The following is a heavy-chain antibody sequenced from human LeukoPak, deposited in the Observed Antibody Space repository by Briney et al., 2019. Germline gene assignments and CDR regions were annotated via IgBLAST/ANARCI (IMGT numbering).Heavy chain of an antibody. V-gene: IGHV3-7*01. CDR1: GFTFTNYW. CDR3: ARVKGRWLQRGPYYFDY. D-gene: IGHD5-24*01. J-gene: IGHJ4*02. CDR2: IKQDRSEK. Sequence: GGSLRLSCAASGFTFTNYWMSWVRQAPGKGLELVANIKQDRSEKYYVDSVKGRFTISRDNAKNSLYLQMNSLRAEDTAVYYCARVKGRWLQRGPYYFDYWGQGTLVIVSS.